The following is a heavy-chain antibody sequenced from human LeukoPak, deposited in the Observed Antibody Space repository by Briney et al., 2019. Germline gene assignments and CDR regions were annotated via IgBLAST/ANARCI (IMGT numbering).Heavy chain of an antibody. V-gene: IGHV4-30-2*01. J-gene: IGHJ6*02. CDR1: GGSISSGGYS. CDR2: IYHSGST. D-gene: IGHD3-3*01. CDR3: ARAAEETYYDFWSGYYHYYGMDV. Sequence: SETLSLTCVVSGGSISSGGYSWSWIRQPPGKGLEWIGYIYHSGSTYYNPSLKSRVTISVDRSKNQFSLKLSSVTAADTAVYYCARAAEETYYDFWSGYYHYYGMDVWGQGTTVTVSS.